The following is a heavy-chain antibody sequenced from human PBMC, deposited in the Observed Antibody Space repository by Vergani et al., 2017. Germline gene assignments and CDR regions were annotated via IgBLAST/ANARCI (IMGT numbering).Heavy chain of an antibody. CDR3: AILGGSSGYYENRYFDL. CDR2: ISSSGSTI. Sequence: EVQLVESGGGLVQPGGSLRLSCAASGFTFSSYEMNWVRQAPGKGLEWVSYISSSGSTIYYADSVKGRFTISRDNAKNSLYLQMNSLRAEDTAVYYCAILGGSSGYYENRYFDLWGRGTLVTVSS. D-gene: IGHD3-22*01. V-gene: IGHV3-48*03. J-gene: IGHJ2*01. CDR1: GFTFSSYE.